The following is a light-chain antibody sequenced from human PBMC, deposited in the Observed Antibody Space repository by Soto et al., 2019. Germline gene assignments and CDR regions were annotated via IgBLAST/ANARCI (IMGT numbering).Light chain of an antibody. Sequence: EIVLTQSPATLSLSPGERATLSWWASQSVSNYFVWYQQKPGQAPRLLIYDASKRATGIPARFSGSGSGTDFTLTISSLEPEDFAVYYCQQRSIWPWTFGQGTKVEIK. J-gene: IGKJ1*01. CDR1: QSVSNY. CDR2: DAS. V-gene: IGKV3-11*01. CDR3: QQRSIWPWT.